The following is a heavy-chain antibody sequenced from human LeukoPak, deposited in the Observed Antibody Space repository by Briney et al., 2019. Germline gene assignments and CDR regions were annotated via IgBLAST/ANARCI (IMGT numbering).Heavy chain of an antibody. D-gene: IGHD4-17*01. V-gene: IGHV4-4*07. Sequence: SETLSLTCTVSGDSISTYYWSWIRQPAGKGLEWIGRISNSGSASYNPSLKSRVTMSLDTSKNQFSLKLSSVTAADTAAYYCARDATTVTTIIDYWGQGTLVAVSS. CDR2: ISNSGSA. CDR1: GDSISTYY. J-gene: IGHJ4*02. CDR3: ARDATTVTTIIDY.